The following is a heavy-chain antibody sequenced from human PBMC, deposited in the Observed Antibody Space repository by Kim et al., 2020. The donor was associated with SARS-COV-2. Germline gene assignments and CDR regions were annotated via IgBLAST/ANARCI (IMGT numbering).Heavy chain of an antibody. Sequence: SETLSLTCTVSGGSISSYYWSWIRQPPGKGLEWIGYIYYSGSTNYNPSLKSRVTISVDTSKNQFSLKLSSVTAADTAVYYCARLQYSSSWANVGGFDYWG. CDR2: IYYSGST. D-gene: IGHD6-13*01. V-gene: IGHV4-59*08. CDR3: ARLQYSSSWANVGGFDY. J-gene: IGHJ4*01. CDR1: GGSISSYY.